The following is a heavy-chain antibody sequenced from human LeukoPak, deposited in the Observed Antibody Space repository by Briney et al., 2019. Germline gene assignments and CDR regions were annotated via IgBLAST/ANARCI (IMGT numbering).Heavy chain of an antibody. D-gene: IGHD6-6*01. J-gene: IGHJ4*02. V-gene: IGHV4-34*01. CDR1: GGSFSGYY. CDR2: INHSGST. CDR3: ERGRGGYSSSRGYFDY. Sequence: SETLSLTCAVYGGSFSGYYWSWIRQPPGKGLEWIGEINHSGSTNYNPSLKSRVTISVDTSKNQFSLKLSSVTAADTAVYYCERGRGGYSSSRGYFDYWGQGTLVTVSS.